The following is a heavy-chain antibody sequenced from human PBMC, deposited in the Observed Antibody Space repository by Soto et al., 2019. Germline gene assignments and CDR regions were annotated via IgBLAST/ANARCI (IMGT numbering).Heavy chain of an antibody. Sequence: PSETLSLTCTVSGGSISSGDYYWSWIRQPPGKGLEWIGYIYYSGSTYYNPSLKSRVTISVDTSKNQFSLKLSSVTAADTAVYYCARHRYIAAGAMSWALRTSWFDPWGQGTLVTVSS. D-gene: IGHD6-13*01. CDR3: ARHRYIAAGAMSWALRTSWFDP. J-gene: IGHJ5*02. V-gene: IGHV4-30-4*01. CDR2: IYYSGST. CDR1: GGSISSGDYY.